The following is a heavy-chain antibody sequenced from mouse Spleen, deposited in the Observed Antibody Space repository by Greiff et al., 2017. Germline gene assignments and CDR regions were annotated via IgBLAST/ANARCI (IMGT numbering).Heavy chain of an antibody. D-gene: IGHD2-2*01. CDR2: INSNGGST. CDR3: ARLGYYDAMDY. V-gene: IGHV5-6-2*01. Sequence: DVHLVESGGGLVKPGGSLKLSCAASGFTFSSYAMSWVRQTPEKRLEWVAAINSNGGSTYYPDTVKDRFTISRDNAKNTLYLQMSSLRSEDTALYYCARLGYYDAMDYWGQGTSVTVSS. CDR1: GFTFSSYA. J-gene: IGHJ4*01.